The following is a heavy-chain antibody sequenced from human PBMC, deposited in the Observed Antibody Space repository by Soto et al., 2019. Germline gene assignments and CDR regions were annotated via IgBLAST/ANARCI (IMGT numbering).Heavy chain of an antibody. CDR2: IYYSGST. J-gene: IGHJ5*02. Sequence: NPSETLSLTCTVSGGSISSGGYYWSWIRQHPGKGLEWIGYIYYSGSTYYNPSLRSRVTISVDTSKNQFSLKLSSVTAADTAVYYCARDYLDCSSTSCYSWFDPWGQGTLVTVSS. CDR1: GGSISSGGYY. D-gene: IGHD2-2*01. V-gene: IGHV4-31*03. CDR3: ARDYLDCSSTSCYSWFDP.